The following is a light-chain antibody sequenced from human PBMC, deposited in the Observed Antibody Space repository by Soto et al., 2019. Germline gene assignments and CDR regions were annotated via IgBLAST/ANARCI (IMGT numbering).Light chain of an antibody. J-gene: IGLJ2*01. Sequence: QSALTQPASVSGSPGQSITISCTGTSSDVGGYNYVSWYQQHSGKAPKLMIYEVSNRPSGVSNRFSGSKSGNTASLTISGLQAEDEADYYCSSYTSSIPHVVFGGGTKLTVL. CDR3: SSYTSSIPHVV. V-gene: IGLV2-14*01. CDR1: SSDVGGYNY. CDR2: EVS.